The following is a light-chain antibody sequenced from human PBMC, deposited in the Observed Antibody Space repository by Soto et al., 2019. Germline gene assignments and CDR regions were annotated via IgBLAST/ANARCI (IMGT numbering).Light chain of an antibody. CDR2: KDS. CDR3: QSTDSSGTVV. V-gene: IGLV3-25*03. J-gene: IGLJ2*01. CDR1: ALPKQY. Sequence: SSELTQPRSVSVYPGQTARITCTGDALPKQYAYWYQQKPGQAPVVVIYKDSERPSGIPEQLSGSSSGTIVTLTISGVEAEDEADYYCQSTDSSGTVVFGGGTKLTVL.